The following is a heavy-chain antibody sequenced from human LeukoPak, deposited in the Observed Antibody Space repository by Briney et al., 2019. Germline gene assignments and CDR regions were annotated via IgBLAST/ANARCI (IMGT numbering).Heavy chain of an antibody. D-gene: IGHD1/OR15-1a*01. CDR1: GLTSSTSS. CDR3: ARENSDRRIDY. CDR2: MSYDGKLY. V-gene: IGHV3-30*04. J-gene: IGHJ4*02. Sequence: GGSLRLSCAASGLTSSTSSMHWVRQAPGKGLEWVAVMSYDGKLYYYSDSVKGRFTISRDNSKNMLYLQVNSLRPEDTGVYWCARENSDRRIDYWGQGTLVTVSS.